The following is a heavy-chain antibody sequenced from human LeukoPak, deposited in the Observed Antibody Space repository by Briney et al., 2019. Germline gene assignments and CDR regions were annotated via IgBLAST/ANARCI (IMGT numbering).Heavy chain of an antibody. CDR2: IRGSGGRT. D-gene: IGHD6-13*01. Sequence: GGSLRLSCAASGFTFSSYAMSWVRQAPGKGLEWVSGIRGSGGRTDYADSVKGRFTISRDDSKNTLYLEMNSLRSEDTAVYYCAKDKSWFQSDYWGQGTLVTVSP. V-gene: IGHV3-23*01. CDR1: GFTFSSYA. J-gene: IGHJ4*02. CDR3: AKDKSWFQSDY.